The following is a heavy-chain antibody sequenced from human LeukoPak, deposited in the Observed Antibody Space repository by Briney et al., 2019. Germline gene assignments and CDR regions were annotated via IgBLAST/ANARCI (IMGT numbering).Heavy chain of an antibody. CDR3: ASSGYGGNSGPFDY. V-gene: IGHV3-21*01. CDR2: ISSSSSYI. J-gene: IGHJ4*02. D-gene: IGHD4-23*01. CDR1: GFTFSSYS. Sequence: PGGSLRLSCAASGFTFSSYSMNWVRQAPGKGLEGVSSISSSSSYIYYADSVKGRFTISRDNAKNSLYLQMNSLRAEGTAVYYCASSGYGGNSGPFDYWGQGTLVTVSS.